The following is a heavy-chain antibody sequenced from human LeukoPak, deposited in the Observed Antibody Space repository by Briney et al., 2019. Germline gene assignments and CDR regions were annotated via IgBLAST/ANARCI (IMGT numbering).Heavy chain of an antibody. Sequence: GASVKVSCKASGYAFTSYGISWVRQAPGQGLEWMGWISAYNGNTNYAQKLQGRVTMTTDTSTSTAYMELRSLRSDDTAVYYCARDAGWGGSYWPRDYWGREPWSPSPQ. CDR2: ISAYNGNT. CDR1: GYAFTSYG. V-gene: IGHV1-18*01. J-gene: IGHJ4*02. D-gene: IGHD1-26*01. CDR3: ARDAGWGGSYWPRDY.